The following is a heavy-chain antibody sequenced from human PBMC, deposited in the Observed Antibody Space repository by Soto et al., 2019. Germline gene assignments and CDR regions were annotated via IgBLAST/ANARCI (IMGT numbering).Heavy chain of an antibody. CDR2: ISSSSSTI. Sequence: GGSLRLSCAASGFTFSSYSMNWVRQAPGKGLEWVSYISSSSSTIYYADSVKGRFTISRDNAKNSLYLQMNSLRAEDTAVYYCARDSYCSGGSCYSLSWYYYYYMDVWGKGTTVTVSS. CDR3: ARDSYCSGGSCYSLSWYYYYYMDV. D-gene: IGHD2-15*01. V-gene: IGHV3-48*01. CDR1: GFTFSSYS. J-gene: IGHJ6*03.